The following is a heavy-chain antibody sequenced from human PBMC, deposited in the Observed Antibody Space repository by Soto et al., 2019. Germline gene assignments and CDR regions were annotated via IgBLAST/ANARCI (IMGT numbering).Heavy chain of an antibody. J-gene: IGHJ4*02. CDR1: GITFSSYT. CDR3: ATLSAYSSGHY. CDR2: VSATASST. D-gene: IGHD5-18*01. Sequence: GGSLRLSCVASGITFSSYTLNWVRQAPGTGLEWVSTVSATASSTYYADSVKGRFTTSRDNSKSTLFLQMNSLRAEDTAVYYCATLSAYSSGHYWGQGTLVTVSS. V-gene: IGHV3-23*01.